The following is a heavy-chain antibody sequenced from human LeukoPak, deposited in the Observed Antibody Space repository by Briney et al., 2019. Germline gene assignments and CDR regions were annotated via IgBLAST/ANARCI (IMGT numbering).Heavy chain of an antibody. CDR3: AKSYLWFGELSHFDY. Sequence: GGSLRLSCAASGSTFSSYGMHWVRQAPGKGLDWVALISSDGSSKYYADSVKGRFTISRDNSKNTLYLQMNSLRAEDTAVYYCAKSYLWFGELSHFDYWGQGTLVTVSS. CDR1: GSTFSSYG. CDR2: ISSDGSSK. J-gene: IGHJ4*02. V-gene: IGHV3-30*18. D-gene: IGHD3-10*01.